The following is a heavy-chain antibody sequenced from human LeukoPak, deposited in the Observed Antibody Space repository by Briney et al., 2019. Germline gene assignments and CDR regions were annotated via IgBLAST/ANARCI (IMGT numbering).Heavy chain of an antibody. V-gene: IGHV1-2*02. Sequence: ASVKVSCKASGYTFTGYYMHWVRQAPGQGLEWMGWINPNSGGTNYAQKFQGRVTMTRDTSISTAYMERSRLRSDDTAVYYCARDRGYSYGLNYWGQGTLVTVSS. J-gene: IGHJ4*02. CDR2: INPNSGGT. D-gene: IGHD5-18*01. CDR1: GYTFTGYY. CDR3: ARDRGYSYGLNY.